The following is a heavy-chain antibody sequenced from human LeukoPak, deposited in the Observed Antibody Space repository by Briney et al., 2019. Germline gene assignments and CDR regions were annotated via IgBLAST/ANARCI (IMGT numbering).Heavy chain of an antibody. D-gene: IGHD3-10*01. CDR1: GFTFSAYA. J-gene: IGHJ4*02. Sequence: GGSLRLSCEASGFTFSAYAMTWVRQAPGKGLEWVSSIGSDNKPHYSESVKGRFTISRDNSKNTLSLQMSSLRGDDTAVYYCVSRDDSGYWGQGTLVTVSS. CDR2: IGSDNKP. CDR3: VSRDDSGY. V-gene: IGHV3-64D*06.